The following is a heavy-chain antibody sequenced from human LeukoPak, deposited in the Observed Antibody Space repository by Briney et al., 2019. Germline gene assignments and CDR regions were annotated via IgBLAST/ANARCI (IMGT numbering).Heavy chain of an antibody. Sequence: PGGSLRLSCAASDFTLTSNYMSSVRQAPGKGREWGSITYSGGNSNSADSVKGRFTITRDDSQNTLFLQMNSLRPEDTAIYYCAGGYGGRYWAFDIWGQGTLVTVFS. V-gene: IGHV3-66*01. CDR1: DFTLTSNY. CDR2: TYSGGNS. J-gene: IGHJ3*02. D-gene: IGHD1-26*01. CDR3: AGGYGGRYWAFDI.